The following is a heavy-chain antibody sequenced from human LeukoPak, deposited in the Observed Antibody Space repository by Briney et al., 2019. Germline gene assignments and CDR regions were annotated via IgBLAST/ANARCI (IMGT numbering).Heavy chain of an antibody. CDR3: ARQTSSNTNSLDY. CDR1: GYRFTSYW. D-gene: IGHD2-8*01. CDR2: INPGDSDT. J-gene: IGHJ4*02. V-gene: IGHV5-51*01. Sequence: GESLQISCEGSGYRFTSYWIGWVRQLPGKGLEGMGIINPGDSDTRYSPSFQVQVSFSADKSISAAYLQWSSLKASDTAVYYCARQTSSNTNSLDYWGRGTLVTVSS.